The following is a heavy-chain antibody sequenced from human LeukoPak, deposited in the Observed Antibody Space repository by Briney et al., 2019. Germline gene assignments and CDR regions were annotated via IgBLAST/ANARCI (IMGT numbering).Heavy chain of an antibody. CDR1: GGSFSGYY. CDR2: INHSGST. V-gene: IGHV4-34*01. J-gene: IGHJ1*01. Sequence: PSETLSLTCAVYGGSFSGYYWSWIRQPPGKGLEWIGEINHSGSTNYNPSLKSRVTISVDTSKNQFSLKLSSVTAADTAVYYCARLARVGYCSGGSCRYFQHWGQSTVVTVSS. D-gene: IGHD2-15*01. CDR3: ARLARVGYCSGGSCRYFQH.